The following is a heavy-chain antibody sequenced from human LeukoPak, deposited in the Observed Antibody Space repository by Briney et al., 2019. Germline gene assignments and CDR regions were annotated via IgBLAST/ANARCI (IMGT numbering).Heavy chain of an antibody. CDR2: INSDVSST. J-gene: IGHJ4*02. Sequence: GGSLRLSCAASGFTFSSYWMHCVRQAPGKGLVWVSRINSDVSSTTYADSVKGRFTISRDNAKNTLYLQMNSLRAEDTAVYYCARGRDGYNPPDYWGQGTLVTVSS. V-gene: IGHV3-74*01. D-gene: IGHD5-24*01. CDR3: ARGRDGYNPPDY. CDR1: GFTFSSYW.